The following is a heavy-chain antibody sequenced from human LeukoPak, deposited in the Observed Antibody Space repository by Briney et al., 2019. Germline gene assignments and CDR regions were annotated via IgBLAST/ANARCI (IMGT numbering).Heavy chain of an antibody. CDR1: GGSISSYY. CDR3: ARDGGYYFDY. V-gene: IGHV4-59*01. J-gene: IGHJ4*02. D-gene: IGHD3-16*01. Sequence: SETLSLTCTVSGGSISSYYWSWIRQSPGKGLEWIGYIYYSGSTNYNPSLKSRVTISVDTSKNQFSLRLTSVTAADTGVYYCARDGGYYFDYWGQGTLVTVSS. CDR2: IYYSGST.